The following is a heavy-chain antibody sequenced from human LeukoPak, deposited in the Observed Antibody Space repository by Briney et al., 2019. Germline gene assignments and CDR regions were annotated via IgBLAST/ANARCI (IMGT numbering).Heavy chain of an antibody. V-gene: IGHV3-11*04. CDR2: ISSSGSTI. D-gene: IGHD4-17*01. Sequence: PGGSLRLSCAASGFTFSDYYMSWIRQAPGKGLEWVSYISSSGSTIYYADSVKGRFTISRDNANNSLYLQMNSLRAEDTAVYYCARSPVTNYYYYYMDVWGKGTTVTVSS. CDR1: GFTFSDYY. CDR3: ARSPVTNYYYYYMDV. J-gene: IGHJ6*03.